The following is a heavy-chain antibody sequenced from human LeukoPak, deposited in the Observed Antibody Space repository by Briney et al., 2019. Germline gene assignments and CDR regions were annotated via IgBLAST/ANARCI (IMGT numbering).Heavy chain of an antibody. CDR3: ARDPAAYCGGDCYCDY. V-gene: IGHV3-30-3*01. D-gene: IGHD2-21*01. CDR1: GFTFSSYA. Sequence: GRSLRLSCAASGFTFSSYAMHWVRQAPGKGLEWVAVISYDGSNKYYADSVKGRFTISRDNSKNTLYLQMNSLRAEDTAVYYCARDPAAYCGGDCYCDYWGQGTLVTVSS. J-gene: IGHJ4*02. CDR2: ISYDGSNK.